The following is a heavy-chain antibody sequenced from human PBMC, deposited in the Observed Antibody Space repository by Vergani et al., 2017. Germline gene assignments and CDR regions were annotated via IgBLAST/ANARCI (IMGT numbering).Heavy chain of an antibody. CDR2: INHSGST. CDR3: ARGRGDNGYFDL. D-gene: IGHD3-16*01. V-gene: IGHV4-34*01. CDR1: GGSFSGYY. J-gene: IGHJ2*01. Sequence: QVQLQQWGAGLLKPSETLSLTCAVYGGSFSGYYWSWVLQPPGKGLGWIGEINHSGSTNYNPSLKSRVTISVDTSKNQFSLKLSSVTAADTAVYYCARGRGDNGYFDLWGRGTLVTVSS.